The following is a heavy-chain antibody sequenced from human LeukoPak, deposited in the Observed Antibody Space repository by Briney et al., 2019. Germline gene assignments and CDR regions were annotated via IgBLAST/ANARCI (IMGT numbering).Heavy chain of an antibody. CDR1: GYSLSSGYY. D-gene: IGHD3-10*01. V-gene: IGHV4-38-2*01. J-gene: IGHJ6*03. CDR2: IYHSRST. Sequence: SETLSLTCAVSGYSLSSGYYWGWIGQPPGKGLEWIGSIYHSRSTYYNPSLKSRVTISVDTSKNQLSLKLSTVTAADTAVYYCARIVLLWFGESYYMDVWGKGTTVTVSS. CDR3: ARIVLLWFGESYYMDV.